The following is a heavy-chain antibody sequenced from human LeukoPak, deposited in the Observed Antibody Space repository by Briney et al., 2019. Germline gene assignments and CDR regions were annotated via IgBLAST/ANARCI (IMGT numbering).Heavy chain of an antibody. CDR3: ARESPTYYYDSSGYYPGV. Sequence: ASVKVSCKASGYTFTSYYMHWVRQAPGQGLEWIGIINPSGGSTSYAQKFQGRVTMTRDMSTSTVYMELSSLRSEDTAVYYCARESPTYYYDSSGYYPGVWGQGTLVTVSS. CDR1: GYTFTSYY. J-gene: IGHJ4*02. CDR2: INPSGGST. D-gene: IGHD3-22*01. V-gene: IGHV1-46*01.